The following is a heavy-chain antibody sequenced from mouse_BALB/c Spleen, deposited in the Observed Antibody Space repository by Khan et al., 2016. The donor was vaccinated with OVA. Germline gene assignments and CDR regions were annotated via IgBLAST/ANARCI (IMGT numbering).Heavy chain of an antibody. CDR2: LNPSTGYT. D-gene: IGHD1-1*01. Sequence: VKLQESGAELAKPGASVKMSCKASGYTFINYWILWVKQRPGQGLEWIGYLNPSTGYTEYNQNFKEKATLTAEKSSSTAYMQLSSLTSEDSAVYYCARRGLRWDFDYWGQGTTLTVSS. CDR3: ARRGLRWDFDY. CDR1: GYTFINYW. J-gene: IGHJ2*01. V-gene: IGHV1-7*01.